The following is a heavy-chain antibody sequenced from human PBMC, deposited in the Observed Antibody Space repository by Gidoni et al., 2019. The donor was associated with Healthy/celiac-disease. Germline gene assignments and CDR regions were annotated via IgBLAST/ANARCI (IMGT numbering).Heavy chain of an antibody. V-gene: IGHV1-69*01. CDR3: ARELVVVIAIGGGYFDL. CDR2: IIPIFGTA. CDR1: GGTFSSYA. J-gene: IGHJ2*01. D-gene: IGHD2-21*01. Sequence: QVQLVQSGAEVKKPGSSVKVSCKASGGTFSSYAISWVRQAPGQGLEWMGGIIPIFGTANYAQKFQGRVTITADESTSTAYMELSSLRSEDTAVYYCARELVVVIAIGGGYFDLWGRGTLVTVSS.